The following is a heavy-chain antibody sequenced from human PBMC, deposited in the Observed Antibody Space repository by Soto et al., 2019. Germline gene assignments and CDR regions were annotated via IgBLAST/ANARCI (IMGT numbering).Heavy chain of an antibody. J-gene: IGHJ5*02. V-gene: IGHV3-9*01. CDR1: GFTFDDYA. D-gene: IGHD6-6*01. CDR3: ARSKGLVSRPLDL. Sequence: EVQLVESGGGVVQPGRSLRLSCAASGFTFDDYAMHWVRQPPGKGLEWVSGITWNSGDIRYTGSVKGRFSISRDNAENSLYLHMNSLRPEDTAFYYCARSKGLVSRPLDLWGQGTLVTVSS. CDR2: ITWNSGDI.